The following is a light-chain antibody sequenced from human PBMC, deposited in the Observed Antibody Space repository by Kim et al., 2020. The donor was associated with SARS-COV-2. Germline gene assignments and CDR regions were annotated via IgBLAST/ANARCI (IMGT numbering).Light chain of an antibody. CDR1: SSDVGGYDY. CDR3: CSFIDTSTYV. V-gene: IGLV2-14*03. Sequence: QSALTQPASVSGSPGQSITISCTGTSSDVGGYDYVSWYQQHPGEVPKLVIYDVTKRPSGVSNRFSGSKSGNTASLTISGLQSEYEADYYCCSFIDTSTYVCGSGTKVTVL. CDR2: DVT. J-gene: IGLJ1*01.